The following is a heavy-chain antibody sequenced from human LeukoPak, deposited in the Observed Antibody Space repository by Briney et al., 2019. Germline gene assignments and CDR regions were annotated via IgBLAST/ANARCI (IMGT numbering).Heavy chain of an antibody. Sequence: GASVKVSCKASGDTFTSCYMHWVRQPPGQGLEWMGIINPSGGSTSYAQKFQGRVTMTRDTSTSTVYMELSSLRAEDTAVYFCATLRTMVIPTADYCMDVWGQGATVTVSS. V-gene: IGHV1-46*01. CDR3: ATLRTMVIPTADYCMDV. CDR2: INPSGGST. CDR1: GDTFTSCY. J-gene: IGHJ6*02. D-gene: IGHD4-23*01.